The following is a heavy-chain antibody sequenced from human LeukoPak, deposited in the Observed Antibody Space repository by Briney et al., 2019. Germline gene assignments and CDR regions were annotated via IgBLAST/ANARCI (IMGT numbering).Heavy chain of an antibody. J-gene: IGHJ4*02. CDR3: AKSLFVVVPAARPPFDY. CDR1: GFTFSSYG. V-gene: IGHV3-30*18. CDR2: ISYDGSNK. D-gene: IGHD2-2*01. Sequence: GGSLRLSCAASGFTFSSYGMHWVRQAPGKGLEWVAVISYDGSNKYYADSVKGRFTISRDNSKNALYLQMNSLRAEDTAVYYCAKSLFVVVPAARPPFDYWGQGTLVTVSS.